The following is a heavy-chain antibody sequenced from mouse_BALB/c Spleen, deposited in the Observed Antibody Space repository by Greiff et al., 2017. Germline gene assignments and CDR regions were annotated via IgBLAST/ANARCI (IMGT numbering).Heavy chain of an antibody. CDR2: IYPGNSDT. CDR1: GYTFTSYW. CDR3: TRDYGSSYEGAWYFDV. D-gene: IGHD1-1*01. Sequence: VQLKQSGTVLARPGASVKMSCKASGYTFTSYWMHWVKQRPGQGLEWIGAIYPGNSDTSYNQKFKGKAKLTAVTSTSTAYMELSSLTNEDSAVYYCTRDYGSSYEGAWYFDVWGAGTTVTVSS. J-gene: IGHJ1*01. V-gene: IGHV1-5*01.